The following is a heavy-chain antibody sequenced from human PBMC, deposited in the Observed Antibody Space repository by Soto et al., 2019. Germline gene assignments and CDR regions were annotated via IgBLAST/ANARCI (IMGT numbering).Heavy chain of an antibody. CDR3: ARPRTWEFDY. D-gene: IGHD1-26*01. CDR2: LNPSGGST. Sequence: QVQLVQSGAEVKKPGASVKVSCKASGDTFTSYYMHWVRQAPGQGLEWMGILNPSGGSTTSAQKCXXRVTLTRDTSTSTVYMELSSLRSEDTAVYYCARPRTWEFDYWGQGTLVTVSS. V-gene: IGHV1-46*01. J-gene: IGHJ4*02. CDR1: GDTFTSYY.